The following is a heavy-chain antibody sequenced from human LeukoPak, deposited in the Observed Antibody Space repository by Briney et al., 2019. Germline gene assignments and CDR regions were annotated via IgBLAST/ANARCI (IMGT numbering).Heavy chain of an antibody. D-gene: IGHD6-19*01. V-gene: IGHV4-39*07. CDR2: IYYSGST. CDR3: ARDAKVAGPFRVYYYMDV. Sequence: SETLSLTCTVSGGSISSSSYYWGWIRQPPGKGLEWIGSIYYSGSTNYNPSLKSRVTISVDTSKNQFSLKLSSVTAADTVVYYCARDAKVAGPFRVYYYMDVWGKGTTVTVSS. J-gene: IGHJ6*03. CDR1: GGSISSSSYY.